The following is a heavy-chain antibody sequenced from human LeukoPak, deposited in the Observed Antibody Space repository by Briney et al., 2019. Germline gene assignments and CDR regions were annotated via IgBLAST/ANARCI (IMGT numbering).Heavy chain of an antibody. D-gene: IGHD3-22*01. V-gene: IGHV1-69*05. Sequence: GSSVKVSCKASGGTFSSYAISWVRQAPGQGLEWMGGIIPIFGTANYAQKFQGRVTITTDESTSTAYMELSSLRSEDTALYYCAVNYYYDSSGYRPYDAFDIWGQGTMVTVSS. CDR1: GGTFSSYA. CDR2: IIPIFGTA. CDR3: AVNYYYDSSGYRPYDAFDI. J-gene: IGHJ3*02.